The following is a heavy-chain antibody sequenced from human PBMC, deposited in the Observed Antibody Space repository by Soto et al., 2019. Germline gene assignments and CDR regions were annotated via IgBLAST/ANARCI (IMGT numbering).Heavy chain of an antibody. D-gene: IGHD6-19*01. J-gene: IGHJ4*02. CDR1: GFTFTDTY. V-gene: IGHV3-11*03. CDR3: AKVRFRSWYFDS. CDR2: ISADSLTT. Sequence: GGSLRLSCVASGFTFTDTYMSWIRQAPGKGLDWVSYISADSLTTNYAASVKGRFTISRDNAKNSLYLQMKSLGAEDTAIYYCAKVRFRSWYFDSWGQGTVVTVSS.